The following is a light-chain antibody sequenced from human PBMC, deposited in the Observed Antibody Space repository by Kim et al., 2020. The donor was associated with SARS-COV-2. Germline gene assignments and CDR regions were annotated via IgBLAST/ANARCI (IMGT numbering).Light chain of an antibody. Sequence: EVVMTQIPATLSVSPGERATLSCRASQTISRNLAWYQQKPGQAPRLLIHGASTRATGIPARFSGSGSGTEFTLTISSLQSEDFAVYYCQQYNNWPYTFGQGTKLEI. CDR2: GAS. J-gene: IGKJ2*01. V-gene: IGKV3-15*01. CDR3: QQYNNWPYT. CDR1: QTISRN.